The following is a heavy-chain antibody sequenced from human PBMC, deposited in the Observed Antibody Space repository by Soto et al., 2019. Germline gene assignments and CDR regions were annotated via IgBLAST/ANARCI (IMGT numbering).Heavy chain of an antibody. J-gene: IGHJ5*02. CDR1: GGSFSGYY. CDR3: ARNPNQLLVWFDP. V-gene: IGHV4-34*01. CDR2: INHSGST. D-gene: IGHD2-2*01. Sequence: SETLSLTCAVYGGSFSGYYWSWIRQPPGKGLEWIGEINHSGSTNYNPSLKSRVTISVDTSKNQFSLKLSSVTAADTAVYYCARNPNQLLVWFDPWGQGTLVTVSS.